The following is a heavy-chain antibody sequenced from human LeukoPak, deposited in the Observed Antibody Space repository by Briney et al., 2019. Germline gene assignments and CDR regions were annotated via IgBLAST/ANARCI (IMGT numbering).Heavy chain of an antibody. Sequence: GGSLRLSCAASGFTFSDYYMSWIRQAPGKGLEWVSYISSSGSTIYYADSVKGRFTISRDNAKNSLYLQMNSLRAEDTAVYYCARDIVVVPAAVDYWGRGTLVTVSS. CDR2: ISSSGSTI. CDR1: GFTFSDYY. D-gene: IGHD2-2*01. V-gene: IGHV3-11*01. CDR3: ARDIVVVPAAVDY. J-gene: IGHJ4*02.